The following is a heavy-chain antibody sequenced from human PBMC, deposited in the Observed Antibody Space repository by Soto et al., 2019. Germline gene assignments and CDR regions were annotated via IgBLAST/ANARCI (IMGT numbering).Heavy chain of an antibody. CDR3: AKASGYYYIWGRYFDY. Sequence: EVQLLESGGGLVQPGGSLRLSCAASGFTFSSYAMSWVRQAPGKGLEWVSAISGSGGSTYYADSVKGRFTISRDNSKNTLYLQMNSLRAEDTAVYYCAKASGYYYIWGRYFDYWGQGTLVTVSS. J-gene: IGHJ4*02. V-gene: IGHV3-23*01. D-gene: IGHD3-22*01. CDR2: ISGSGGST. CDR1: GFTFSSYA.